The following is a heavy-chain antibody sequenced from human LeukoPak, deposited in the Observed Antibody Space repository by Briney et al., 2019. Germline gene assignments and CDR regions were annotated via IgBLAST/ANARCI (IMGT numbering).Heavy chain of an antibody. V-gene: IGHV3-48*01. Sequence: PGGPLRLSCEASGFPFSNYGMNWVRQAPGKGPEWISYIGRSVGDTYYADSVKGRFAVSRDNGKNSLFLQMNDLRVEDTGVYYCAREHSYIYGSQYFDLWGSGTLVTVSS. CDR3: AREHSYIYGSQYFDL. CDR1: GFPFSNYG. D-gene: IGHD5-18*01. J-gene: IGHJ2*01. CDR2: IGRSVGDT.